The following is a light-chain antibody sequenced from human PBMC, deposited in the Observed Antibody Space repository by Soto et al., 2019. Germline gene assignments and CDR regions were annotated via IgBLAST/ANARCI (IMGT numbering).Light chain of an antibody. J-gene: IGKJ4*01. CDR1: QGIGVY. CDR2: AAS. CDR3: QKYNSAPLT. Sequence: DIQMTQSPSSLSASLGDRVTITCRASQGIGVYLAWFQQKPGKVPKLLIYAASALQSGVASRVSGSGSGTDFTLTISSLQPEDIATYYCQKYNSAPLTFGGATTVEIK. V-gene: IGKV1-27*01.